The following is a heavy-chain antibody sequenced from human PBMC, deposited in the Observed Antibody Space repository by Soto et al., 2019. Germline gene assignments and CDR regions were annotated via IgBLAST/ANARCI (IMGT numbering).Heavy chain of an antibody. Sequence: ASVKVSCKASGYTFTSYAVHWVRQAPGQRLEWMGWINAGNGNTKYSQKFQGRVTITRNTSVSTAYMELSSLRSEDTAVYYCARGPSKVVVVAATYNWFDPWGQGTLVTVSS. J-gene: IGHJ5*02. CDR3: ARGPSKVVVVAATYNWFDP. CDR2: INAGNGNT. CDR1: GYTFTSYA. D-gene: IGHD2-15*01. V-gene: IGHV1-3*01.